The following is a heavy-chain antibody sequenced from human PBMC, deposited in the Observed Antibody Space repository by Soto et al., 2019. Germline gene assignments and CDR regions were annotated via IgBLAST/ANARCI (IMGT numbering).Heavy chain of an antibody. Sequence: SETLSLTCTVSGGSISSYYWSWIRQPPGKGLEWIGYIYYSGSTNYNPSLKSRVTISVDTSKNQFSLKLSSVTAADTAVYYCARLDYGDFDYWGQGTLVTVSS. V-gene: IGHV4-59*08. D-gene: IGHD4-17*01. J-gene: IGHJ4*02. CDR1: GGSISSYY. CDR3: ARLDYGDFDY. CDR2: IYYSGST.